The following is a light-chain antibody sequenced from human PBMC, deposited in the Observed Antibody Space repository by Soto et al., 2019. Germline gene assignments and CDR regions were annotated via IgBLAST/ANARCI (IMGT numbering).Light chain of an antibody. CDR1: NSDVGSYDR. V-gene: IGLV2-18*02. J-gene: IGLJ1*01. CDR3: SSYTSSSLYV. CDR2: EVS. Sequence: QSALTQPPSVSGSPGQSVTISCTGTNSDVGSYDRVSWYQQPPGTAPKLLMYEVSNRPSGVPHRFSGSKSGNTAPLTISGLQAEDEADYYCSSYTSSSLYVFGTGTKVTVL.